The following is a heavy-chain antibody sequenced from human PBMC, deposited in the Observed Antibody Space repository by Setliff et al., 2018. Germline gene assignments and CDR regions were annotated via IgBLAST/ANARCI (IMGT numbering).Heavy chain of an antibody. J-gene: IGHJ4*02. D-gene: IGHD6-19*01. V-gene: IGHV4-39*02. CDR2: IYYSGSA. Sequence: PSETLSLTCTVSGGSISSTTDYWGWIRHPPGKGLEWIGSIYYSGSAFYNPSLKSRVTISVDTSKNQFSLKLSSVTAADTAVYYCARERAVAGEIDYWGQGTLVTVSS. CDR1: GGSISSTTDY. CDR3: ARERAVAGEIDY.